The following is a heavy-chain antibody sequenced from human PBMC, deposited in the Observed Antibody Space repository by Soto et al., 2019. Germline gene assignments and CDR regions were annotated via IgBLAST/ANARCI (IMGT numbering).Heavy chain of an antibody. Sequence: QVQLQESGPGLVKPSQTLSLTCTVSGGSISSGGYYWSWIRQHPGTGLEWIGYIYYSGSTYYNPSLKSRVTISVDTSKNQFSLKLSSVTAADTAVYYCARGRIQWLRLRNGGMDVWGKGTTVTVSS. V-gene: IGHV4-31*03. CDR1: GGSISSGGYY. D-gene: IGHD5-12*01. J-gene: IGHJ6*04. CDR2: IYYSGST. CDR3: ARGRIQWLRLRNGGMDV.